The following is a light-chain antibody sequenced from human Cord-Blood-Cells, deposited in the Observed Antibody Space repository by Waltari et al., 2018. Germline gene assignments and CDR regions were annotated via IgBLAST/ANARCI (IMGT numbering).Light chain of an antibody. CDR2: SNN. V-gene: IGLV1-44*01. CDR1: SSNIGSNT. CDR3: AAWDDSLNGVV. J-gene: IGLJ2*01. Sequence: QSVLTQPPSASGTPGQRVTISCSGSSSNIGSNTVNWYQQRPGTAPKHLIYSNNQRPSGVPDRFSGSKSGTSASLAISGLQSEDEADYYCAAWDDSLNGVVFGGGTKLTVL.